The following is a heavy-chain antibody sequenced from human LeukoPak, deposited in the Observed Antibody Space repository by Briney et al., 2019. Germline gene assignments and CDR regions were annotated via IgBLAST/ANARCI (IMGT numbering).Heavy chain of an antibody. J-gene: IGHJ4*02. CDR1: GYTFTGYY. CDR3: ARVDPRLREDHYFDY. Sequence: ASVTVSFTASGYTFTGYYMHWVRQAPGQGLEWMGWINPNSGGTNYAQKFQGRVTMTRDTSISKAYMELSRLRSDDTAVYYCARVDPRLREDHYFDYWGQGTLVTVSS. CDR2: INPNSGGT. V-gene: IGHV1-2*02. D-gene: IGHD2-21*02.